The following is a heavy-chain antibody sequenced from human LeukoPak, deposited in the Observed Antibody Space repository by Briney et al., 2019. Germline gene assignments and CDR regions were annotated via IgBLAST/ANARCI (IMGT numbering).Heavy chain of an antibody. Sequence: GGSLRLSCAAAGFTFSSYWMSWVRQAPGKGLEWVANIKQDGSEKYYVDSVKGRFTISRDNAKNSLYLQMNSLRAEDTAVYYCAREGDFWSGYYAHYWGQGTLVTVSS. D-gene: IGHD3-3*01. CDR2: IKQDGSEK. CDR1: GFTFSSYW. J-gene: IGHJ4*02. CDR3: AREGDFWSGYYAHY. V-gene: IGHV3-7*01.